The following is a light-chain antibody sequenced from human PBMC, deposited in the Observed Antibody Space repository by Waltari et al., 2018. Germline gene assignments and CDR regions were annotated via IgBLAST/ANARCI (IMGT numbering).Light chain of an antibody. CDR1: QSVSRA. Sequence: EIVLTQSPGTLSLSPGERATLPCRASQSVSRALAWYQQKPGQAPRLLIYGASNRATGIPDRCSGSGSGTDFSLTISSLEPEDFAVYYCQHYLRLPATFGQGTKVEIK. CDR3: QHYLRLPAT. V-gene: IGKV3-20*01. CDR2: GAS. J-gene: IGKJ1*01.